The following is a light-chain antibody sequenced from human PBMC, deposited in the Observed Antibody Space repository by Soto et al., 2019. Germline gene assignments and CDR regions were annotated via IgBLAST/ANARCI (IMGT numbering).Light chain of an antibody. J-gene: IGKJ4*01. Sequence: DIPMTQSPSSLSASVGDRVTVACRASQSVSTYLNWYQQKPGKAPKLLIYSASSLQTGVPSRFSGSGSGTDFTLTISSLQPEDFATYYCQQSNSIPLTFGGGTKVELK. V-gene: IGKV1-39*01. CDR3: QQSNSIPLT. CDR2: SAS. CDR1: QSVSTY.